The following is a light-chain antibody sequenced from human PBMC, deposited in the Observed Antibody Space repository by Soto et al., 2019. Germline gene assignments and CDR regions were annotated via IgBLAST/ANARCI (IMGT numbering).Light chain of an antibody. CDR1: QGISSF. CDR3: QQLNTHPYA. V-gene: IGKV1-9*01. CDR2: GAS. Sequence: DIQLTQSPSFLSAAVGDRVTLTCRASQGISSFLAWYQQKPGKAPKLLISGASTLQSGVPSRLSGSGSGTEFTLTISSLQTEDLATYYCQQLNTHPYAFGQGTKLEIK. J-gene: IGKJ2*01.